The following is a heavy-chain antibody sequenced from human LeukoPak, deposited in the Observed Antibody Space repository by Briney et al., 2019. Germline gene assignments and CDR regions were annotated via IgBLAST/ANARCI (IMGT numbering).Heavy chain of an antibody. V-gene: IGHV1-69*05. D-gene: IGHD1-1*01. CDR1: GGTFSSYA. J-gene: IGHJ4*02. CDR3: ARDLVKLERTNTFDY. CDR2: IIPIFGTA. Sequence: ASVKVSCKASGGTFSSYAISWVRQAPGQGLEWMGGIIPIFGTANYAQKLQGRVTMTTDTSTSTAYMELRSLRSDDTAVYYCARDLVKLERTNTFDYWGQGTLVTVSS.